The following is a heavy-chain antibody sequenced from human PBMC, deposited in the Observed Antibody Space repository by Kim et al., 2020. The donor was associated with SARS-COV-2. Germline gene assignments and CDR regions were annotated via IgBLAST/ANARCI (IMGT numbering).Heavy chain of an antibody. J-gene: IGHJ6*04. CDR2: T. Sequence: TNKEQKLQGRVTMTTDTSTSTAYMELRSLRSDDTAVYYCARDHNWGTMDVWGKGTTVTVSS. V-gene: IGHV1-18*01. D-gene: IGHD7-27*01. CDR3: ARDHNWGTMDV.